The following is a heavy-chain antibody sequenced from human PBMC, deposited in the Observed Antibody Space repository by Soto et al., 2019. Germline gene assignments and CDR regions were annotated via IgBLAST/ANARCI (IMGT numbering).Heavy chain of an antibody. D-gene: IGHD6-13*01. CDR2: IIPMSGTA. CDR3: ASSYGTSWYGDY. V-gene: IGHV1-69*01. J-gene: IGHJ4*02. CDR1: GGSFNNYA. Sequence: QLQLVQSGAEVKKPGSSVKVSCKASGGSFNNYAVTWVRQAPGQGLEWMGGIIPMSGTANYAQKLQDRVTITADESTSTAYMELSSLRSDDTAVYYCASSYGTSWYGDYWGQGTLVTVSS.